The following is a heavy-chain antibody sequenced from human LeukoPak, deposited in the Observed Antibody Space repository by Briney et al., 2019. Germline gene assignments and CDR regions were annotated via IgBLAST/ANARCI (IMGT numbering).Heavy chain of an antibody. Sequence: ASVKVSCKASGYTFTSYYIHWVRQAPGQGLEWMGVIHPSGGGTSYAQKFQGRVSMTRDTSTSTVYMDLRSLRSEDTAVYFCARDMLAVPSNRFDPWGQGTLVTVSS. CDR2: IHPSGGGT. D-gene: IGHD2-8*01. CDR3: ARDMLAVPSNRFDP. CDR1: GYTFTSYY. J-gene: IGHJ5*02. V-gene: IGHV1-46*01.